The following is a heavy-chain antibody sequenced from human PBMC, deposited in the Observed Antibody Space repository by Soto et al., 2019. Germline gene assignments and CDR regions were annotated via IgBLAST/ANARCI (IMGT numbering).Heavy chain of an antibody. V-gene: IGHV3-30*18. CDR3: AKGRTRFPYASSGYGYFQH. Sequence: QVQLVESGGGVVQPGRSLRLSCAASGFTFSSYGMHWVRQAPGKGLEWVAVISYDGSNKYYADSVKGRFTISRDNSKNTLYLQMNSLRAEDTAVYYCAKGRTRFPYASSGYGYFQHWGQGTLVTVSS. CDR2: ISYDGSNK. CDR1: GFTFSSYG. J-gene: IGHJ1*01. D-gene: IGHD3-22*01.